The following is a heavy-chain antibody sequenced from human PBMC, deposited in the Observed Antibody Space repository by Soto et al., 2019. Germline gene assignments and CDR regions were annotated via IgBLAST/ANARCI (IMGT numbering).Heavy chain of an antibody. Sequence: QVQLVQSGAEVKKPGSSVKVSCKASGGTFSSYAISWVRQAPGQGLEWMGGIIPIFGTANYAQKFQGRVTIHADESTRTAYMELSSLRSEDTAVYYCAREGGSGNYRYYAMDVWGQGTTVTVSS. D-gene: IGHD3-10*01. J-gene: IGHJ6*02. CDR3: AREGGSGNYRYYAMDV. CDR2: IIPIFGTA. CDR1: GGTFSSYA. V-gene: IGHV1-69*12.